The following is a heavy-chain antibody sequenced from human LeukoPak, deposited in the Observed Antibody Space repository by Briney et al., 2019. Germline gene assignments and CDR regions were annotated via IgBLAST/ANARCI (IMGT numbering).Heavy chain of an antibody. Sequence: GGSLRLSCTASGFSFGDYAMSWVRQAPGKGLEWVAIISSDGSSKYYADSVKGRFTISRDNSKNTVYLQMNSLRAEDTAVYFCAKGWSSGWLDYWGQGTLVTVSS. J-gene: IGHJ4*02. V-gene: IGHV3-30*04. D-gene: IGHD6-19*01. CDR3: AKGWSSGWLDY. CDR2: ISSDGSSK. CDR1: GFSFGDYA.